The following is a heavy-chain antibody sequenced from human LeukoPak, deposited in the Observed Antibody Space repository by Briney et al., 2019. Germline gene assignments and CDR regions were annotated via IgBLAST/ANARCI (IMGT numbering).Heavy chain of an antibody. CDR1: GFTFSSYS. Sequence: GSLRLSCAASGFTFSSYSMNWVRQAPGKGLEWVSSISSSSSYIYYADSVKGRFTISRDNAKNSLYLQMNSLRAEDTALYYCARDLPYDSSGYPTLFDYWGQGTLVTVSS. J-gene: IGHJ4*02. D-gene: IGHD3-22*01. CDR3: ARDLPYDSSGYPTLFDY. CDR2: ISSSSSYI. V-gene: IGHV3-21*04.